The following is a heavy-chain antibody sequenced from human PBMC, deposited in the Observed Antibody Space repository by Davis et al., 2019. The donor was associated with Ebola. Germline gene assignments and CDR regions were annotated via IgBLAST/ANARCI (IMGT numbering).Heavy chain of an antibody. CDR3: ARGIPTVNSLWDYYYYYMDV. V-gene: IGHV1-3*01. Sequence: ASVKVSCKASGYTFTSYAMHWVRQAPGQRLEWMGWINAGNGNTKYSQKFQGRVTITRDTSASTAYMELSSLRSEDTAVYYCARGIPTVNSLWDYYYYYMDVWGKGTTVTVSS. CDR1: GYTFTSYA. D-gene: IGHD4-17*01. CDR2: INAGNGNT. J-gene: IGHJ6*03.